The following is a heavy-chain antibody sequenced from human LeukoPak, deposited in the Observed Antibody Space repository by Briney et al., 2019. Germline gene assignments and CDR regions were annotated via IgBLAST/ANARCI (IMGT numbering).Heavy chain of an antibody. V-gene: IGHV3-21*01. Sequence: GGSLRLSCAASGFTFSNYNMNWVRQAPGKGLEWVSFISNGGGYIYYTDSVKGRFTISRDNAKNSLFLQMNSLRAQDTAVYYCARGRNAYTFDNWGQGTLVTVSS. CDR1: GFTFSNYN. J-gene: IGHJ4*02. CDR3: ARGRNAYTFDN. CDR2: ISNGGGYI. D-gene: IGHD5-24*01.